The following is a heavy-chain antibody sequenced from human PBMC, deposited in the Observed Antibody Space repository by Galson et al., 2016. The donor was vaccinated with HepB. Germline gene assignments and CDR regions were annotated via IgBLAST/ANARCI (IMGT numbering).Heavy chain of an antibody. CDR1: GDSISSGDYY. CDR3: ARDRSGDYGNWYFDL. CDR2: IYYSGRT. V-gene: IGHV4-31*03. J-gene: IGHJ2*01. D-gene: IGHD2-21*02. Sequence: TLSLTCTVSGDSISSGDYYWSWIRQHPGKGLEWIGYIYYSGRTYYHPSPKSRLTISLDTSKNQFSLRPSSVSAADTAVYYCARDRSGDYGNWYFDLWGRGTLVTVSS.